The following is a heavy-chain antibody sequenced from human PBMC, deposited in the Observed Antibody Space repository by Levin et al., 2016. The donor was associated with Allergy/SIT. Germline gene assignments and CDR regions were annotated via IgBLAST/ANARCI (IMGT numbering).Heavy chain of an antibody. V-gene: IGHV1-69*01. Sequence: WVRQAPGQGLEWMGGIIPIFGTANYAQKFQGRVTITADESTSTAYMELSSLRSEDTAVYYCARDQIPYYYGSGTEIYYYYGMDVWGQGTTVTVSS. J-gene: IGHJ6*02. CDR2: IIPIFGTA. D-gene: IGHD3-10*01. CDR3: ARDQIPYYYGSGTEIYYYYGMDV.